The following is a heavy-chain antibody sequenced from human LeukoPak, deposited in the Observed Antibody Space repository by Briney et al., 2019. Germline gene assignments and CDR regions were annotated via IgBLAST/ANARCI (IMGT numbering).Heavy chain of an antibody. J-gene: IGHJ4*02. D-gene: IGHD4-17*01. CDR3: ARGDLYFYGDPSAY. CDR1: GYTFTGYY. CDR2: INPNSGGT. V-gene: IGHV1-2*02. Sequence: ASVKVSCKASGYTFTGYYMHWVRQAPGQGLEWMGWINPNSGGTNYAQKLQGRVTMTTDTSTSTAYMELRSLRSEDTAVYYCARGDLYFYGDPSAYWGQGTLVTVSS.